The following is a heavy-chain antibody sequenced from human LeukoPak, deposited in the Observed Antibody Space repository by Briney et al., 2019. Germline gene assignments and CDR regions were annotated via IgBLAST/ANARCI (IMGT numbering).Heavy chain of an antibody. V-gene: IGHV3-43*01. J-gene: IGHJ4*02. Sequence: GGSLRLSCAASGFTFDDYTMHWVRQAPGKGLEWVSLISWDGGSTYYADSVKGRFTISRGNSKNSLYLQMNSLRTEDTALYYCAKSKTAVTTGYLDYWGQGTLVTVSS. CDR1: GFTFDDYT. CDR2: ISWDGGST. D-gene: IGHD4-17*01. CDR3: AKSKTAVTTGYLDY.